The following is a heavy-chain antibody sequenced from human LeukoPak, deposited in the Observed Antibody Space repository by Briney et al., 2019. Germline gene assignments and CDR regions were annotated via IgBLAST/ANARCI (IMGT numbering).Heavy chain of an antibody. Sequence: SQTLSLTCTVSGGSISSGGYYWSWIRQHPGKGLEWIGYIYYSGSTNYNPSLESRVTISEDTSKNQFSLKLSSVTAADTAVYYCARSYSSRWYESLDPWGQGTLVTVSS. V-gene: IGHV4-31*03. J-gene: IGHJ5*02. D-gene: IGHD6-13*01. CDR3: ARSYSSRWYESLDP. CDR2: IYYSGST. CDR1: GGSISSGGYY.